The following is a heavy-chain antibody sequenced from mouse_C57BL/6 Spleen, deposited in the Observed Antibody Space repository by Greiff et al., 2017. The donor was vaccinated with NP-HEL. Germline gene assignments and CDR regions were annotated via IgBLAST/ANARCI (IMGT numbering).Heavy chain of an antibody. D-gene: IGHD1-1*01. CDR1: GYTFTSYW. Sequence: QVQLQQPGTELVKPGASVKLSCKASGYTFTSYWMHWVKQRPGQGLEWIGNINPSNGGTNYNEKFKSKATLTVDQSSSTAYMQLSSLTSEDSAVYYCARDTTVVDWYFDVWGTGTTVTVSS. CDR2: INPSNGGT. J-gene: IGHJ1*03. V-gene: IGHV1-53*01. CDR3: ARDTTVVDWYFDV.